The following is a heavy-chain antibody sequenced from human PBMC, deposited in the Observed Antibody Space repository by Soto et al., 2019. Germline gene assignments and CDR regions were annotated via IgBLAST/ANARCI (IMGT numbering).Heavy chain of an antibody. V-gene: IGHV1-3*01. CDR3: ASEYCGGDCYSAARYGMDV. Sequence: ASVKVSCKASGYTFATYAIFCVRQAPGQRLEWMGWINAGNGNTKYSQKFQGRVTITRDTSASTAYMELSSLRSEDTAVYYCASEYCGGDCYSAARYGMDVWGQGTTVTVSS. CDR2: INAGNGNT. D-gene: IGHD2-21*02. CDR1: GYTFATYA. J-gene: IGHJ6*02.